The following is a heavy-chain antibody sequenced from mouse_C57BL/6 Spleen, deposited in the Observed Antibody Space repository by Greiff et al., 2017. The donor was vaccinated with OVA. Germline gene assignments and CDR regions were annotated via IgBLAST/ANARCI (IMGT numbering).Heavy chain of an antibody. CDR1: GFTFSDYY. CDR2: INYDGSST. V-gene: IGHV5-16*01. CDR3: ARDSDYDGTLDY. D-gene: IGHD2-3*01. Sequence: EVKVVESEGGLVQPGSSMKLSCTASGFTFSDYYMAWVRQVPEKGLEWVANINYDGSSTYYLDSLKSRFIISRDNAKNILYLQMSSLKSEDTATYYCARDSDYDGTLDYWGQGTTLTVSS. J-gene: IGHJ2*01.